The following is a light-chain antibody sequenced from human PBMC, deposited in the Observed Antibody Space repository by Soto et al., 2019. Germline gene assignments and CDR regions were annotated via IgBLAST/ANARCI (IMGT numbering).Light chain of an antibody. CDR2: EVS. Sequence: QSVLTQPASVSGSPGQSFTISCTGTSSDVGGYNYVSWYQQHPGKAPKLMIYEVSNRPSGVSNRFSGSKSGNTASLTISGLQAEDEADYYCSSYTSSRVFGGGTKLTVL. J-gene: IGLJ3*02. CDR3: SSYTSSRV. CDR1: SSDVGGYNY. V-gene: IGLV2-14*01.